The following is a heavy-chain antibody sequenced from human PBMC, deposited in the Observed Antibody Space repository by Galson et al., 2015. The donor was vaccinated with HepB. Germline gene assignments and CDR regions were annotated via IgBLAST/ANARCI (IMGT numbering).Heavy chain of an antibody. Sequence: SLRLSCAASGFTFSTYAMHWVRQAPGKGLEWVAVISYDDSNKYYADSVKGRFTISRDNSKNTLYLQMNSLRAEDTAVFYCARSTTVSNELLFGEGHYWGQGTLVTVSS. V-gene: IGHV3-30*03. J-gene: IGHJ4*02. D-gene: IGHD4-11*01. CDR2: ISYDDSNK. CDR3: ARSTTVSNELLFGEGHY. CDR1: GFTFSTYA.